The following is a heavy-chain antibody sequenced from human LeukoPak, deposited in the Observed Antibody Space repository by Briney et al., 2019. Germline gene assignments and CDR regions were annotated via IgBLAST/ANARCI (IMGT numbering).Heavy chain of an antibody. Sequence: GGSLRLSCAASGFTFSSYGMHWVRQAPGRGLEWVAFIRYDGSNKYYADSVKGRFTISRDSSKNTLYLQMNSLRAEDTAVYYCAKRRGYSYGQYYYYMDVWGKGTTVTISS. CDR1: GFTFSSYG. D-gene: IGHD5-18*01. CDR3: AKRRGYSYGQYYYYMDV. CDR2: IRYDGSNK. V-gene: IGHV3-30*02. J-gene: IGHJ6*03.